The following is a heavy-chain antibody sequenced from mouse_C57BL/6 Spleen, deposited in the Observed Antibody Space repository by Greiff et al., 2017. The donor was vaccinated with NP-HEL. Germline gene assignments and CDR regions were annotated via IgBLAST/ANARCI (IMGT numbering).Heavy chain of an antibody. J-gene: IGHJ2*01. V-gene: IGHV1-15*01. D-gene: IGHD1-1*01. Sequence: QVQLKQSGAELVRPGASVTLSCKASGYTFTDYEMHWVKQTPVHGLEWIGAIDPETGGTAYNQKFKGKAILTADKSSSTAYMELRSLTSEDSAVYYCTRWGGSSWFDYWGQGTTLTVSS. CDR1: GYTFTDYE. CDR2: IDPETGGT. CDR3: TRWGGSSWFDY.